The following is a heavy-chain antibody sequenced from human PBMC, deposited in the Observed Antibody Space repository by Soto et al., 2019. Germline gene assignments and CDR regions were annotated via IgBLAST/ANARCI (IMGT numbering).Heavy chain of an antibody. Sequence: QVQLVESGGGVLQPGRSLRLSCAASGFTFSTYAMHWVRQAPGMGLEWVALISYDGSKKYYADSVKGRFTISRDNSKNTLYLQMNSRRAEDTAVYYCARDAYYYDSSGYYVPDYWGQGTLVTVSS. CDR3: ARDAYYYDSSGYYVPDY. V-gene: IGHV3-30-3*01. CDR2: ISYDGSKK. CDR1: GFTFSTYA. D-gene: IGHD3-22*01. J-gene: IGHJ4*02.